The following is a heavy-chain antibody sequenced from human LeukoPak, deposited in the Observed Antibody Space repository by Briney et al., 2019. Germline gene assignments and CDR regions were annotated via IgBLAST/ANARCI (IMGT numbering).Heavy chain of an antibody. D-gene: IGHD3-22*01. CDR3: GGGGNLFECCGYYYGQAPDI. CDR1: GFSVSSNY. Sequence: PGGSLRLSCAASGFSVSSNYMNWVRQAPGKGLEWVSVMYSGGTTYYADSVKGRFTLSRDNSENTLYLQINSLRAQDTAVYYCGGGGNLFECCGYYYGQAPDIWGQGTMVTVSS. CDR2: MYSGGTT. V-gene: IGHV3-53*01. J-gene: IGHJ3*02.